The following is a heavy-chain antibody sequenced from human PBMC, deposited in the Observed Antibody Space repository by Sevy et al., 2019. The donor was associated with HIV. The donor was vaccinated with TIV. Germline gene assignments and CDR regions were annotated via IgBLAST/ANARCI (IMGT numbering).Heavy chain of an antibody. Sequence: GGSLRLSCAASGFIFSTYGIHWVRQAPGKGLEWVAVISYDVSEKYYADSVRGRFTISRDNSKNTLYLQMNSLRVEDTAIYYCAKMQGGSYNYYGMDVWGQGTTVTVSS. V-gene: IGHV3-30*18. J-gene: IGHJ6*02. CDR3: AKMQGGSYNYYGMDV. CDR1: GFIFSTYG. D-gene: IGHD1-26*01. CDR2: ISYDVSEK.